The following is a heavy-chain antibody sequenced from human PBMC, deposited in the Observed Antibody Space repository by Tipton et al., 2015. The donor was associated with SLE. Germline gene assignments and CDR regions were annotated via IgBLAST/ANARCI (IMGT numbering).Heavy chain of an antibody. D-gene: IGHD2-21*01. Sequence: TLSLTCTVSGGSISSYYWSWIRQPPGKGLEWIGYIYYSGSTNYNPSLKSRVTISVDTSKNQFSLKLSSVPAADTAVYYCARDLSILWKGAFDIWGQGTMVTVSS. CDR3: ARDLSILWKGAFDI. CDR2: IYYSGST. J-gene: IGHJ3*02. CDR1: GGSISSYY. V-gene: IGHV4-59*01.